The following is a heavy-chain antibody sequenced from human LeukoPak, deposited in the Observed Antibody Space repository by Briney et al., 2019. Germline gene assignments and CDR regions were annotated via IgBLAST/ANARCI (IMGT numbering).Heavy chain of an antibody. V-gene: IGHV1-18*04. D-gene: IGHD5-18*01. CDR1: GYTFTSYG. J-gene: IGHJ4*02. CDR2: ISAYNGNT. Sequence: ASVKVSCKASGYTFTSYGIRWVRQAPGQGLEWMGWISAYNGNTNYAQKLQGRVTMTTDTSTSTAYMELRSLRSDDTAVYYCARGQLWLLSPHFDYWGQGTLVSVSS. CDR3: ARGQLWLLSPHFDY.